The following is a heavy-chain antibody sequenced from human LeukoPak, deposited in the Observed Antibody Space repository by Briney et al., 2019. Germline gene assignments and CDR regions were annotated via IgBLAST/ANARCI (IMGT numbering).Heavy chain of an antibody. J-gene: IGHJ5*02. Sequence: GGSLRLSCAASGFTFSSYSMNWVRQAPGKGLEWVSYISSSSSTIYYADSVKGRFTISRDNAKNSLYLQMNSLRAEDTAVYYCARVRWFDPWAREPWSSSPQ. V-gene: IGHV3-48*04. CDR1: GFTFSSYS. CDR2: ISSSSSTI. CDR3: ARVRWFDP.